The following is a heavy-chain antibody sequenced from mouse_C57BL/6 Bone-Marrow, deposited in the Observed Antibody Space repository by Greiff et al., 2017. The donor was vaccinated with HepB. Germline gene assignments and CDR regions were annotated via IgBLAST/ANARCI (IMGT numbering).Heavy chain of an antibody. V-gene: IGHV1-55*01. CDR1: GYTFTSYW. Sequence: VQLQQSGAELARPGASVKLSCKASGYTFTSYWITWVKQRPGQGLEWIGDIYPGSGSTNYNEKFKSKATLTVDTSSSTAYMQLSSLTSEDSAVYYCAREGDDYDDGDLFYAMDYWGQGTSVTVSS. J-gene: IGHJ4*01. D-gene: IGHD2-4*01. CDR3: AREGDDYDDGDLFYAMDY. CDR2: IYPGSGST.